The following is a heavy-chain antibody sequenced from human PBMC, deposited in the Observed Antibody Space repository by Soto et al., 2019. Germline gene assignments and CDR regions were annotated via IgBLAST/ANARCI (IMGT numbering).Heavy chain of an antibody. CDR1: GGSISSGGYY. Sequence: QVQLQESGPGLVKPSQTLSLTCTVSGGSISSGGYYWSWICQHPGKGLEWIGYIYYSGSTYYNPSLKSRVTISVDTSKNQFSLRLSSVTAADTAVYYCARDESSYGQLDYWGQGTLVTVSS. CDR2: IYYSGST. CDR3: ARDESSYGQLDY. V-gene: IGHV4-31*03. D-gene: IGHD2-2*01. J-gene: IGHJ4*02.